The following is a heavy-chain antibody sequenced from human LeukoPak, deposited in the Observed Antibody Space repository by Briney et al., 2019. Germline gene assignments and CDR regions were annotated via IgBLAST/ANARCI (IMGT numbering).Heavy chain of an antibody. CDR2: ISGSGGST. J-gene: IGHJ4*02. V-gene: IGHV3-23*01. CDR3: AKEVGYYFDSSGYPNANPFDY. D-gene: IGHD3-22*01. CDR1: GFTFSSYA. Sequence: GGSLRLSCAASGFTFSSYAMSWVRQAPGKGLEWVSAISGSGGSTYYADSVKDRFTIYRDNSKNRLYLQMNSLRDEDTAVYYCAKEVGYYFDSSGYPNANPFDYWGQGTLVTVSS.